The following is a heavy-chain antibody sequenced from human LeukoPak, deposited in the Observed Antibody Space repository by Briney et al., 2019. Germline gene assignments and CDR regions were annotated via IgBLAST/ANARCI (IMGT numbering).Heavy chain of an antibody. D-gene: IGHD3-22*01. CDR3: AHSMYYYDSSGYPRAFDI. CDR1: GFSLSTNGVS. CDR2: IYWDDDK. Sequence: SGPTLVNPTQTLTLTCTFSGFSLSTNGVSVGWIRQPPGKALEWLALIYWDDDKRYSPSLKTRLTITKDTSKNQVVLTMTNMDPVDTATYYCAHSMYYYDSSGYPRAFDIWGQGTMVTVSS. J-gene: IGHJ3*02. V-gene: IGHV2-5*02.